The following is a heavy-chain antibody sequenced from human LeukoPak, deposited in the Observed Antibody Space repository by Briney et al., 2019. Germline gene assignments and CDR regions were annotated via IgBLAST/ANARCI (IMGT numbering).Heavy chain of an antibody. J-gene: IGHJ2*01. CDR3: ARGGFDYGDYGETYWSFDL. CDR2: INHSGST. D-gene: IGHD4-17*01. Sequence: PSETLSLTCAVYGGSFSGYYWSWIRQPPGKGLEWIGEINHSGSTNYNPSLKSRVTISVDTSKNQFSLKLSSVAAADTAVYYCARGGFDYGDYGETYWSFDLWGRGTLVTVSS. CDR1: GGSFSGYY. V-gene: IGHV4-34*01.